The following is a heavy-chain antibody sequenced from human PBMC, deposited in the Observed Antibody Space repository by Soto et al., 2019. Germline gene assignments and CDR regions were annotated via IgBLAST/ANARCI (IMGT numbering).Heavy chain of an antibody. CDR1: GGSNSSYH. V-gene: IGHV4-59*01. D-gene: IGHD6-19*01. J-gene: IGHJ4*02. CDR2: IYYSGST. CDR3: ASLYSSGWFDY. Sequence: ETLSLTCTVAGGSNSSYHWSWIRQPPGKGLEWIGYIYYSGSTNYNPSLKSRVTISVDTSKNQFSLKLSSVTAADTAVYYCASLYSSGWFDYRGQGTLVTVSS.